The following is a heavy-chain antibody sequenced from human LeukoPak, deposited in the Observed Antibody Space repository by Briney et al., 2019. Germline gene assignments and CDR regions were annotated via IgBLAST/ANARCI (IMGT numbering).Heavy chain of an antibody. D-gene: IGHD3-22*01. CDR1: GFTFSSYW. CDR2: IKQDGSEK. V-gene: IGHV3-7*01. CDR3: ARDRYDSSGYYYVGVDY. Sequence: GGSLRLSCAASGFTFSSYWMSWVRQAPGKGLEWVANIKQDGSEKYYVDSVKGRFTTSRDNAKNSLYLQMNSLRAEDTAVYYCARDRYDSSGYYYVGVDYWGQGTLVTVSS. J-gene: IGHJ4*02.